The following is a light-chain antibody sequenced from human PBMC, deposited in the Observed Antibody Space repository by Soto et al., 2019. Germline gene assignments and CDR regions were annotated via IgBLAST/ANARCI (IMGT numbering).Light chain of an antibody. CDR1: QSVSSY. CDR2: DAS. Sequence: LTFAPSTRSFSRKQRSTLSCRASQSVSSYLAWYQQKPGQAPRLLIYDASNRATGIPARFSGSGSGTDFTLTLSSLDPEDLAVYSCQQGITVGPGIRLEIK. V-gene: IGKV3-11*01. CDR3: QQGIT. J-gene: IGKJ5*01.